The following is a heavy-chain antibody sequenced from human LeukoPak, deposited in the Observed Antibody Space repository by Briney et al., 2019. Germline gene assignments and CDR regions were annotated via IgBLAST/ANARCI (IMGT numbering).Heavy chain of an antibody. D-gene: IGHD1-7*01. J-gene: IGHJ4*02. CDR2: ISSSSYI. Sequence: PGGSLRLSCAASGFTFSSYSMTWVRQAPGKGLEWVSSISSSSYIYYADSVKGRFTISRDNAKNSLYLQMNSLRTEDTAVYYCAKLPDFDYWGQGTLVTVSS. V-gene: IGHV3-21*04. CDR1: GFTFSSYS. CDR3: AKLPDFDY.